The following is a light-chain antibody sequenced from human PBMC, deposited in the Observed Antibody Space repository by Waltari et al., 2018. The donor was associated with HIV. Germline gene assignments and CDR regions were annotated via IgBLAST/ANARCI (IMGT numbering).Light chain of an antibody. CDR2: RNN. J-gene: IGLJ3*02. CDR3: AAWDDSLSAVV. Sequence: QSVLTQPPSASGTPGQRVTISCSGSSSNIGSKYVYWFQQLPGTAPNLLMYRNNQRPSGVPDRVSGSKSGTSASLAISGLRAEDEADYYCAAWDDSLSAVVFGGGTKLTVL. V-gene: IGLV1-47*01. CDR1: SSNIGSKY.